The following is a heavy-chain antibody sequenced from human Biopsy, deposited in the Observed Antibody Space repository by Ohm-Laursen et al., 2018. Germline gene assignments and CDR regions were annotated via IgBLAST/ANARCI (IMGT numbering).Heavy chain of an antibody. Sequence: SDTLSLTCSVSTISITNFGDQWDWIRQAPGNGLEWIGTVSYWGTTHYNPSLTSRVTISIDRSQSQFSMRLSSVAAADTAVYYCARRHNDGSGYHYFDYWGQGIRVSVSS. CDR3: ARRHNDGSGYHYFDY. CDR2: VSYWGTT. D-gene: IGHD3-22*01. J-gene: IGHJ4*02. V-gene: IGHV4-39*01. CDR1: TISITNFGDQ.